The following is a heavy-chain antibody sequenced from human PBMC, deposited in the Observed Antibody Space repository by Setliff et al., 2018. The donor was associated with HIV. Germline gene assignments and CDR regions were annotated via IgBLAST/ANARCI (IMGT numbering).Heavy chain of an antibody. CDR3: AKPRIFDSFDV. V-gene: IGHV1-2*06. CDR2: INPNNGGT. J-gene: IGHJ3*01. D-gene: IGHD2-15*01. Sequence: GASVMVSCKALTFLVTGYNIHWVRLAPGHGPEWLGRINPNNGGTDYAQKFQGRVTMSLDTSTNTIYLELKGLTSDDTAAYYCAKPRIFDSFDVWGPGTVVTVSS. CDR1: TFLVTGYN.